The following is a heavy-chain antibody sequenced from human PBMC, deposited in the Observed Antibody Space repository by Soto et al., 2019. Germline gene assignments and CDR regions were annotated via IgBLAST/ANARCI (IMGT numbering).Heavy chain of an antibody. Sequence: PSETLSLTCAVYGGSFSGYYWSWIRQPPGKGLEWIGEINHSGSTNYNPSLKSRVTISVDTSKNQFSLKLSSVTAADTAVYYCARGRIAARRFDYWGQGTLVTVYS. D-gene: IGHD6-6*01. CDR1: GGSFSGYY. J-gene: IGHJ4*02. CDR3: ARGRIAARRFDY. V-gene: IGHV4-34*01. CDR2: INHSGST.